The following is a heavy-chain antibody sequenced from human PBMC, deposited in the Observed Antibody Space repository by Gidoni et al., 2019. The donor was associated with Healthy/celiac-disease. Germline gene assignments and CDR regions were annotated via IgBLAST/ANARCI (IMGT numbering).Heavy chain of an antibody. CDR1: GGSISSGGYY. CDR3: ARTTRPREVVVIWWFDP. J-gene: IGHJ5*02. CDR2: IYYSGST. Sequence: QVQLQESGPGLVKPSQTLSLTCTVSGGSISSGGYYWSWIRQHPGKGLEWIGYIYYSGSTYYNPSLKSRVTISVDTSKNQFSLKLSSLTAADTAVYYCARTTRPREVVVIWWFDPWGQGTLVTVSS. D-gene: IGHD3-22*01. V-gene: IGHV4-31*03.